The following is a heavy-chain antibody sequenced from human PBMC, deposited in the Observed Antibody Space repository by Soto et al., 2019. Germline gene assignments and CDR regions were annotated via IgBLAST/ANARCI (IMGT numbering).Heavy chain of an antibody. CDR3: ARDGSFGEGGYYYYYYGMDV. J-gene: IGHJ6*02. V-gene: IGHV3-21*01. CDR1: GFTFSSYS. Sequence: GGSLRLSCAASGFTFSSYSMNWVRQAPGKGLEWVSSISSSSSYKYYADSVKGRFTISRDNAKNTLYLQMNSLRAEDTAVYYCARDGSFGEGGYYYYYYGMDVWGQGTTVTISS. CDR2: ISSSSSYK. D-gene: IGHD3-10*01.